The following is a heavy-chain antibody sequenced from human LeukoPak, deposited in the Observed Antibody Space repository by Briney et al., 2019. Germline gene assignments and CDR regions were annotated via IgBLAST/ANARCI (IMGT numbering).Heavy chain of an antibody. J-gene: IGHJ3*02. V-gene: IGHV3-21*01. Sequence: PGGSLRLSCAASGFTFSTYNMNWVRQPPGKGLEWVSSIYSSSSSIYYPDSVSGRFIFSDENDNHSLYLQMNSLRAEDMAVYYCARDSLHPRRLSDACDIWAQGPRVTVSS. D-gene: IGHD3-16*02. CDR3: ARDSLHPRRLSDACDI. CDR1: GFTFSTYN. CDR2: IYSSSSSI.